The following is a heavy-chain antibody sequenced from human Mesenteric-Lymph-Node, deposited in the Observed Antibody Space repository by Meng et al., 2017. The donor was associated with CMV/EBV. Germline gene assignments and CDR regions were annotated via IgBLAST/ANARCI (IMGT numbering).Heavy chain of an antibody. D-gene: IGHD3-9*01. CDR1: GGSFSGYY. V-gene: IGHV4-34*01. J-gene: IGHJ4*02. CDR3: ARGSSYDILTGYFDY. CDR2: INHSGST. Sequence: VQSHHGCTGLVKPSEILAVTCAVYGGSFSGYYWNWIRQSPEKGLEWIGEINHSGSTTYNPSFTSRIIISVDTSTNQISLNMSSVTAADTAVYYCARGSSYDILTGYFDYWGQGALVTVSS.